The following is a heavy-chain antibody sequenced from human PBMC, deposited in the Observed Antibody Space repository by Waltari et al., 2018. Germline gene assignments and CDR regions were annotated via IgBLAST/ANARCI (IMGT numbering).Heavy chain of an antibody. CDR2: FDPEDGET. Sequence: QVQLVQSGAEVKKPGSSVKVSCKASGGTFSSYAISWVRQAPGQGLEWMGGFDPEDGETIYAQKFQGRVTMTEDTSTDTAYMELSSLRSEDTAVYYCATGTGAHTWGQGTLVTVSS. CDR1: GGTFSSYA. D-gene: IGHD1-26*01. J-gene: IGHJ4*02. CDR3: ATGTGAHT. V-gene: IGHV1-24*01.